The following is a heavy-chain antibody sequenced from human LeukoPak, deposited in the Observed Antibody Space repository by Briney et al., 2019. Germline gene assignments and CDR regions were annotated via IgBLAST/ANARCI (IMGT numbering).Heavy chain of an antibody. Sequence: PSETLSLTCAVYGGSFSGYYWSSIRQPPGKWLEWIGEINHSESTNYNPSLKSRVTISVDTSKNQFSLKLSSVTAADTAVYYCARANYYFDYWGQGTLVTVSS. V-gene: IGHV4-34*01. D-gene: IGHD1-1*01. J-gene: IGHJ4*02. CDR2: INHSEST. CDR1: GGSFSGYY. CDR3: ARANYYFDY.